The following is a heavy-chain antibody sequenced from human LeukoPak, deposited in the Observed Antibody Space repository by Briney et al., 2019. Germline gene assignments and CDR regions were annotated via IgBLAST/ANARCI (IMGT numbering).Heavy chain of an antibody. CDR3: ARDRTITYYYDSSGPDAFDI. V-gene: IGHV3-64*01. CDR1: GFTFSRYA. CDR2: ISSNGGST. D-gene: IGHD3-22*01. J-gene: IGHJ3*02. Sequence: GGSLRLSCAASGFTFSRYAMHWVRQAQGKGLEYVSAISSNGGSTYYANSVKGRFTISRDNTKNTLYLQMGSLRAEDMAVYYCARDRTITYYYDSSGPDAFDIWGQGTMVTVSS.